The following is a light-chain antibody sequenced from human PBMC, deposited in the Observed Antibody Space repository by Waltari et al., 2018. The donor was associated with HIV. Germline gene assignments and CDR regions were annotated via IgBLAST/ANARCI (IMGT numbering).Light chain of an antibody. CDR1: NSDVGSYDY. J-gene: IGLJ2*01. V-gene: IGLV2-23*02. Sequence: QSALTQPASVSGSPGQSITISCTGTNSDVGSYDYVSWYQKHPGQAPQLIIYDVSKRPSWVSRRVSGSKSGNTASLTIAGLQADDEANYYCCSYAGSSILVFGGGTKLTVL. CDR2: DVS. CDR3: CSYAGSSILV.